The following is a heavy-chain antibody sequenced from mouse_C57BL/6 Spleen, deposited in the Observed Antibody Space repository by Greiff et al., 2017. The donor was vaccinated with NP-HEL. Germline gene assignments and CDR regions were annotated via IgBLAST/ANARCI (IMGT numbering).Heavy chain of an antibody. CDR3: ARSEWYFDV. J-gene: IGHJ1*03. V-gene: IGHV14-2*01. CDR1: GFNIKDYY. CDR2: IDPEDGET. Sequence: VQLQQSGAELVKPGASVKLSCTASGFNIKDYYMHWVKQRTEQGLEWIGRIDPEDGETKYAPKFPGKATITADTSSNTAYLQLSSLTSEDTAVYYCARSEWYFDVWGTGTTVTVSS.